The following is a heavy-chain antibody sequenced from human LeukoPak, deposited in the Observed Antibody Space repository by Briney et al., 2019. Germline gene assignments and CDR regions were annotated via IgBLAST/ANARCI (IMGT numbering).Heavy chain of an antibody. CDR1: GGSISSSSYY. D-gene: IGHD6-13*01. CDR2: IYYSGST. J-gene: IGHJ4*02. CDR3: ARGIVAVGNIDY. Sequence: SETLSLTCTVSGGSISSSSYYWGWIRQPPGKGLEWIGSIYYSGSTYYNPSLKSRVTISVDTSKNQFSLKLSSVTAADTAVYYCARGIVAVGNIDYWGQGTLVTVSS. V-gene: IGHV4-39*07.